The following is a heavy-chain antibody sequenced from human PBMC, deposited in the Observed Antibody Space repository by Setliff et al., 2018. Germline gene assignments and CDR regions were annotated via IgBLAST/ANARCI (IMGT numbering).Heavy chain of an antibody. CDR1: GFTFSSYW. CDR3: ARDPTWGAFDI. D-gene: IGHD7-27*01. CDR2: IKKDGSEK. Sequence: GGSLRLSCAASGFTFSSYWMSWVRQAPGKGLECVANIKKDGSEKHYVDSVKGRFIISRDNAKNSLYLQMNSLRVEDTAVYYCARDPTWGAFDIWGHGTMVTVSS. V-gene: IGHV3-7*03. J-gene: IGHJ3*02.